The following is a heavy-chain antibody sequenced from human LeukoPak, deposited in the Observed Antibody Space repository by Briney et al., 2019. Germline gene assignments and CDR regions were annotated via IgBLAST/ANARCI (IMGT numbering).Heavy chain of an antibody. CDR3: GKGLGPGWGYFDL. CDR2: ISGSGGRT. Sequence: GGSLRLSCAASGYTFSSYSMSWVRQAPGKGLEWVSSISGSGGRTYYADSVKGRLTISRDNSNNTLYLEMNSLRADDTAVYYWGKGLGPGWGYFDLWGRGTLVTVSS. V-gene: IGHV3-23*01. J-gene: IGHJ2*01. D-gene: IGHD3-16*01. CDR1: GYTFSSYS.